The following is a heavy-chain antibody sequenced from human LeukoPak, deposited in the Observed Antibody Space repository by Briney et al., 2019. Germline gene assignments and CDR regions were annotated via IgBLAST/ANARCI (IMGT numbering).Heavy chain of an antibody. Sequence: GGSLRLSCAASGFTFSSYSMNWVRQAPGKGLEWVSSISSSSYIYYADSVKGRFTISRDNAKNSLYLQMNSLRAEDTAVYYCARDVIAARGEGHYYYYYGMDVWGQGTTVTVSS. J-gene: IGHJ6*02. D-gene: IGHD6-6*01. CDR1: GFTFSSYS. CDR2: ISSSSYI. CDR3: ARDVIAARGEGHYYYYYGMDV. V-gene: IGHV3-21*01.